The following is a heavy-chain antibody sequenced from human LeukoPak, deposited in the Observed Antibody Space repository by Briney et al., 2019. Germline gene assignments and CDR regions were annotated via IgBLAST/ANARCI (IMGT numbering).Heavy chain of an antibody. Sequence: PGGSLRLSCAASGFTFSSYGMSWVRQAPGKGLEWVSAIETGGASTYYADSVKGRFTISRDNSKNTLYLQMNSLRAEDTAVYYCARILDSAWGELGYWGQGTLVTVSS. CDR2: IETGGAST. J-gene: IGHJ4*02. V-gene: IGHV3-23*05. CDR3: ARILDSAWGELGY. CDR1: GFTFSSYG. D-gene: IGHD6-19*01.